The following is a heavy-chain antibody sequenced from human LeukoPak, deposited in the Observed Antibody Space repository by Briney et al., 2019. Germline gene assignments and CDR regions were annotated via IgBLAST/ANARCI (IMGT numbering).Heavy chain of an antibody. CDR2: ISGSDGST. Sequence: PGGSLRLSCAVSGFTFNTYGMTWVRQAPGKGLEWVSGISGSDGSTYHADSVKGRFTISRDNSKNTLYLQMNSLRGEDTAVYYCAKNIGPLDYWGQGTLVTVSS. J-gene: IGHJ4*02. D-gene: IGHD1/OR15-1a*01. CDR3: AKNIGPLDY. CDR1: GFTFNTYG. V-gene: IGHV3-23*01.